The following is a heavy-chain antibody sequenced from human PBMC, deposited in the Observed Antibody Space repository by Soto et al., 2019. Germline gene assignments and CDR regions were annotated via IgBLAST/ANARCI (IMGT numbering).Heavy chain of an antibody. D-gene: IGHD6-25*01. J-gene: IGHJ6*02. CDR2: ISYDGSNK. Sequence: SLRLSCAASGFTFSGYGMHWVRQAPGKGLEWVAVISYDGSNKYYADSVKGRFTISRDNSKNTLYLQMNSLRAEDTAVYYCAKAQQRGNYGMDVWGQGTTVTVSS. CDR1: GFTFSGYG. V-gene: IGHV3-30*18. CDR3: AKAQQRGNYGMDV.